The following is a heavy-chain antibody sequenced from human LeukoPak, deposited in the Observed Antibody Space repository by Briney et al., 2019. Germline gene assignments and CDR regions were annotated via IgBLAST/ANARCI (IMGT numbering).Heavy chain of an antibody. Sequence: GGSLRLSCAASGFTFSTYSMNWVRQAPGKGLDWVANIKQDGSEKYYVDSVKGRFTISRDNAKNSLYLQMNSRRAEDMAVYYCARGWNYAYDYWGQGTLVTISS. CDR1: GFTFSTYS. CDR3: ARGWNYAYDY. D-gene: IGHD1-7*01. CDR2: IKQDGSEK. J-gene: IGHJ4*02. V-gene: IGHV3-7*01.